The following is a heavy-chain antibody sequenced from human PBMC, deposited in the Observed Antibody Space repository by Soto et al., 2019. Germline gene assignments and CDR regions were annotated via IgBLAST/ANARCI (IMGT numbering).Heavy chain of an antibody. CDR1: GFTFTSYA. V-gene: IGHV3-23*01. CDR3: AKGYGDYVAYLHS. CDR2: ISGSGVST. D-gene: IGHD5-12*01. Sequence: EVQVLESGGGLVQPGGSLRLSCAASGFTFTSYAVSWVRQAPGKGLEWVSAISGSGVSTYYADSVKGRFTISRDNSKNTLYVQMNSLRVEDTAIYYCAKGYGDYVAYLHSWGQGTLVTVSS. J-gene: IGHJ5*02.